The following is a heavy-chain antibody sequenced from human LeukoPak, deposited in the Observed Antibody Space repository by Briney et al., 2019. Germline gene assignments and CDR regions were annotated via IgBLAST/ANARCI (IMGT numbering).Heavy chain of an antibody. V-gene: IGHV3-7*01. J-gene: IGHJ4*01. Sequence: PGGSLRLSCVASGFTFSSYWMAWVRQAPGKGLEWVANMKQDGSAKHYADSVKGRFSISRDNSKKSVYLQMDSLRAEDTALYYCARDNVGALDYRGHGTLVTVSS. CDR3: ARDNVGALDY. D-gene: IGHD1-26*01. CDR2: MKQDGSAK. CDR1: GFTFSSYW.